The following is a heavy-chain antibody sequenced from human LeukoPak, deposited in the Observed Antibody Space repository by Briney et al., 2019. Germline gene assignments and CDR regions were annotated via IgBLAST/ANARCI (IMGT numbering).Heavy chain of an antibody. D-gene: IGHD6-13*01. Sequence: RGRSLTLSCAASGFTFSSYSANWVRQPRGEGLEWVSSISSSSCYIYYADSVKRRCPISRQHAKHSLYPQMTSLRAEDTAVYYLARDGSRGSSWYRDVWGKGATAAVS. CDR1: GFTFSSYS. CDR3: ARDGSRGSSWYRDV. V-gene: IGHV3-21*01. J-gene: IGHJ6*03. CDR2: ISSSSCYI.